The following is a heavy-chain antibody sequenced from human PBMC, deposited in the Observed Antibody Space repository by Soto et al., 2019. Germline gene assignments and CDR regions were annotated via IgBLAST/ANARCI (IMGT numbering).Heavy chain of an antibody. J-gene: IGHJ6*02. D-gene: IGHD3-22*01. Sequence: SVKVSCKASGGTFSSYAISWVRQAPGQGLEWMGGIIPIFGTANYAQKFQGRVTITADESTSTAYMELSSLRSEDTAVYYCASGGYYDSSGYYGPYGMDVWGQGTTVTGSS. CDR2: IIPIFGTA. V-gene: IGHV1-69*13. CDR1: GGTFSSYA. CDR3: ASGGYYDSSGYYGPYGMDV.